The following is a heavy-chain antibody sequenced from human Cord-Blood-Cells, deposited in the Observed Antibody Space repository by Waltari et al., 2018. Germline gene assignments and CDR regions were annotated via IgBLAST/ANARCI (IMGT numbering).Heavy chain of an antibody. CDR3: ARGGGYCSSTSCYAFDI. Sequence: QVQLQESGPGLVKPSETLSLTCTVSGGSISSYYWSWIRQPPGKGLEWIGYIYYSGSTNYNPSPKSRVTISVDTSKTQFSLKLSSVTAADTAVYYCARGGGYCSSTSCYAFDIWGQGTMVTVSS. CDR2: IYYSGST. D-gene: IGHD2-2*01. CDR1: GGSISSYY. J-gene: IGHJ3*02. V-gene: IGHV4-59*01.